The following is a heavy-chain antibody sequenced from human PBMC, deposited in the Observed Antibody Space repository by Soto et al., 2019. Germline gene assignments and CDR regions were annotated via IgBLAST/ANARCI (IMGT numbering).Heavy chain of an antibody. CDR2: INPNSGGT. Sequence: QVQLVQSGAEVKKPGASVKVSCKAPGYTFTGYYMHWVRQAHGQGLEWMGWINPNSGGTNYAQKFQGWVTMTRDTSMSTAYMELSRLRSDDTAVYYCAREHCSGGSCYGYFDLWGRGTLVTVSS. V-gene: IGHV1-2*04. D-gene: IGHD2-15*01. CDR1: GYTFTGYY. CDR3: AREHCSGGSCYGYFDL. J-gene: IGHJ2*01.